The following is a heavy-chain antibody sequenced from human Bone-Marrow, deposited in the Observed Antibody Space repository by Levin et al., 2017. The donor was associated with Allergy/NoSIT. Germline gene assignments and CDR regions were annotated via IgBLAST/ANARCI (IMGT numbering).Heavy chain of an antibody. CDR3: ARDGAIFGGDNYFDY. J-gene: IGHJ4*02. D-gene: IGHD3-3*01. CDR1: GFTFNTYE. Sequence: PGGSLRLSCAASGFTFNTYEMNWVRQAPGKGLEWLSYITTSGSTMYYADSVKGRFTISRDNAKNSLYLQMNSLRADDTAVYYCARDGAIFGGDNYFDYWGQGTLVTDSS. V-gene: IGHV3-48*03. CDR2: ITTSGSTM.